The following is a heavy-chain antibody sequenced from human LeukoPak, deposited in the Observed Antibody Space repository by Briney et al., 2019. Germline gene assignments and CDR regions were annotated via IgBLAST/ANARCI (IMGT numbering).Heavy chain of an antibody. CDR2: MNPNSGNT. CDR3: ARGRKLLLRFLEWLPRETRPFDY. CDR1: GYTFTNYG. D-gene: IGHD3-3*01. J-gene: IGHJ4*02. Sequence: GASVKVSCKASGYTFTNYGISWVRQAPGQGLKWMGWMNPNSGNTGYAQKFQGRVTITRNTSISTAYMELSSLRSEDTAVYYCARGRKLLLRFLEWLPRETRPFDYWGQGTLVTVSS. V-gene: IGHV1-8*03.